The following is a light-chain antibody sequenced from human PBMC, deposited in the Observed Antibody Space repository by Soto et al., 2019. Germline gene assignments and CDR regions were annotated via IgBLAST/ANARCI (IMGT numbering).Light chain of an antibody. V-gene: IGLV2-14*01. Sequence: QSALTQPASVSGSPGQSITISCTGTSNDVGAFNFVSLYQQHPGKAPTVIIYEVSNRPSGVSNRFSGSKSGNTASLTISGLQADYEADYDCNSYTTTSARVFGVWTQLTVL. CDR2: EVS. CDR3: NSYTTTSARV. J-gene: IGLJ3*02. CDR1: SNDVGAFNF.